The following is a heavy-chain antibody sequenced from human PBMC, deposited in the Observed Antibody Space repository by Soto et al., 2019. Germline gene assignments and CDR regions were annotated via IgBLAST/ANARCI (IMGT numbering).Heavy chain of an antibody. CDR1: GFTFSSYG. CDR3: ASDGDSSGYPIVVHYCEY. CDR2: IWYDGSNK. D-gene: IGHD3-22*01. J-gene: IGHJ4*02. Sequence: QVQLVESGGGVVQPGRSLRLSCAASGFTFSSYGMHWVRQAPGKGLEWVAVIWYDGSNKYYADSVKGRFTISRDNSNNTLYLQINSLRAEHTAVYYCASDGDSSGYPIVVHYCEYLVQGRLLTVSS. V-gene: IGHV3-33*01.